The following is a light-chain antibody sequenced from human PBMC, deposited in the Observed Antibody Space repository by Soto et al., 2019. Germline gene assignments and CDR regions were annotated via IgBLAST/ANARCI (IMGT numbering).Light chain of an antibody. Sequence: DIQMTQSPSTLSGSVGDRVTITCRASQTISIWLAWYQQKPGKAPNLLISGASTLEDGVPSRFRGRGSGTEFTLTITSLQTDDFATYYCQQYITYSTFGQGTKVDIK. CDR2: GAS. V-gene: IGKV1-5*01. J-gene: IGKJ1*01. CDR1: QTISIW. CDR3: QQYITYST.